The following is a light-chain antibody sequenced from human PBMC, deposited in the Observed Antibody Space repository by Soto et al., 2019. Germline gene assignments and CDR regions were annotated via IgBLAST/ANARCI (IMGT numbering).Light chain of an antibody. CDR2: VTD. V-gene: IGLV1-51*01. CDR3: EAWDSGLGTVV. Sequence: QSVLTQPPSVSAAPGQRVTISCSGSSSNIGNHYVSWYQQFPGTSPKLLSYVTDKRLSGIPDRVSGSKSGTSATLGITGLQAGDESDYDFEAWDSGLGTVVFGGGTKRTVL. CDR1: SSNIGNHY. J-gene: IGLJ2*01.